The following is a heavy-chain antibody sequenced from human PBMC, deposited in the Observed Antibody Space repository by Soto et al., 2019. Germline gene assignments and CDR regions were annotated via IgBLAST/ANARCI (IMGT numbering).Heavy chain of an antibody. CDR3: AKDHSSGWHSL. J-gene: IGHJ4*02. CDR1: GFTFSSYA. V-gene: IGHV3-23*01. Sequence: HPVGSLRLSCAASGFTFSSYAMSWVRQAPGKRLEWVSAISGSGGSTYYADSVKGRFTISRDNSKNTLYLQMNSLRAEDTAVYYCAKDHSSGWHSLWGQGTLVTVSS. D-gene: IGHD6-19*01. CDR2: ISGSGGST.